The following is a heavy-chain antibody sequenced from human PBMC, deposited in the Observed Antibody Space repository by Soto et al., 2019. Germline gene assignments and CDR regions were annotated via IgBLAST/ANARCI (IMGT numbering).Heavy chain of an antibody. CDR1: GYTFTNYG. V-gene: IGHV1-18*04. J-gene: IGHJ5*02. D-gene: IGHD1-1*01. CDR3: ARTFYSRSRSVTGTRRDHWFDP. Sequence: QVQLVQSGAEVKKPGASVKVSCKASGYTFTNYGILWVRQAPGQGLEWMGWISPYNDNTNYAQKLQGRVTLTTDTSTNTAYMELTSLRSDDTAVYFCARTFYSRSRSVTGTRRDHWFDPWGQGTLVTVSS. CDR2: ISPYNDNT.